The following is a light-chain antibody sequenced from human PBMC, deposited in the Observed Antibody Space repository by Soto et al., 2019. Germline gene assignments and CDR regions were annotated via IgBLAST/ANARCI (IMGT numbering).Light chain of an antibody. CDR3: QQSYSTPWT. V-gene: IGKV1-8*01. CDR2: AAS. Sequence: AIRMTQSPSSLSAATGDRVTITCRASQDITSYLAWYQQKPGKAPKLLIYAASTLQSGVPSRFSGSGSGTDFTLTISSLQPEDFATYYCQQSYSTPWTFGQGTKVDIK. J-gene: IGKJ1*01. CDR1: QDITSY.